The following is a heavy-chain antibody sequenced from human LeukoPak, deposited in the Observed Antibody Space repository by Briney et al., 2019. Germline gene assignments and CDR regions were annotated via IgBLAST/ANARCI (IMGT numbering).Heavy chain of an antibody. CDR3: ARCTMVRVVGPTTFDY. CDR1: GGSISSSSYY. D-gene: IGHD3-10*01. J-gene: IGHJ4*02. V-gene: IGHV4-39*01. Sequence: SETLSLTCTVSGGSISSSSYYWGWIRQPPGKGLECIGTIYYSGSTYYNPSLKSRVTISVDTSKNQFSLKLSSVTAADTAVYYCARCTMVRVVGPTTFDYWGQGTLVTVSS. CDR2: IYYSGST.